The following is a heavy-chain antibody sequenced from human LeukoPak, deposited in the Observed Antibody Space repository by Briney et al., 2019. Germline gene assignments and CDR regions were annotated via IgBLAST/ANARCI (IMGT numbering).Heavy chain of an antibody. D-gene: IGHD2-2*02. CDR1: GFTFSDYY. V-gene: IGHV3-11*01. J-gene: IGHJ4*02. CDR2: ISSSGSTI. CDR3: ARTRTATAIWGDFDY. Sequence: PGGSLRLSCAASGFTFSDYYMSWIRQAPGKGLEWVSYISSSGSTIYYADSVKGRFTISRDNAKNSLYLQMNSLRAEDTAVYYCARTRTATAIWGDFDYRGQGTLVTVSS.